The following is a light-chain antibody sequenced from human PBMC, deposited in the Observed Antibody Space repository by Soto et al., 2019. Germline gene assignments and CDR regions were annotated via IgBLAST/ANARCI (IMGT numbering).Light chain of an antibody. CDR2: GTS. CDR3: QQDGSSSWT. J-gene: IGKJ1*01. Sequence: EIVLTQSPGTLSLSPGERATLSSRASQSVISSYLAWYQQKPGQAPRLLIYGTSSRATAIPDRFSGSGSGTDFPLTISRLEPEDFAVYYFQQDGSSSWTFGQGAKVEIK. V-gene: IGKV3-20*01. CDR1: QSVISSY.